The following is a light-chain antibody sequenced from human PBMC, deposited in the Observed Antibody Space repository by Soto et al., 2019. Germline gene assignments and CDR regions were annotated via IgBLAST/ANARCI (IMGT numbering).Light chain of an antibody. CDR1: QSVSSY. Sequence: EIVLTQSPATLSLSPGERATLSCRASQSVSSYLVWYQQKPGQAPRLLIYDASNRATGIPARFSGSGSGTDFTLTISSLEPKDFAVYYCQQRSNWPLTFGGGTKVKIK. CDR2: DAS. V-gene: IGKV3-11*01. CDR3: QQRSNWPLT. J-gene: IGKJ4*01.